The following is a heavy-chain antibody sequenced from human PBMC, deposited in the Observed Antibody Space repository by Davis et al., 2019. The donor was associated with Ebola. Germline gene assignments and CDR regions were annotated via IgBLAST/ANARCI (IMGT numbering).Heavy chain of an antibody. J-gene: IGHJ5*02. CDR1: GFTFSRYW. Sequence: GESLKISCAASGFTFSRYWMHWVRQAPGKGLVYVSRISSDGGITSYADSVKGRFTISRDNAKSTLYLQMNSLTAEDTAVYYCARDAIAATVGWGWFDPWGRGTLVTVSS. V-gene: IGHV3-74*01. CDR2: ISSDGGIT. D-gene: IGHD6-13*01. CDR3: ARDAIAATVGWGWFDP.